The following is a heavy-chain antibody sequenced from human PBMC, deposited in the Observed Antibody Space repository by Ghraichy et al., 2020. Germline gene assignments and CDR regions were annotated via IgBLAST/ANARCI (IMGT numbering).Heavy chain of an antibody. CDR1: GGSISSYY. CDR3: ARTAGYSSSWHADPFHWYFDL. V-gene: IGHV4-59*01. Sequence: SETLSLTCTVSGGSISSYYWSWIRQPPGKGLEWIGYIYYSGSTNYNPSLKSRVTISVDTSKNQFSLKLSSVTAADTAVYYCARTAGYSSSWHADPFHWYFDLWGRGTLVTVSS. J-gene: IGHJ2*01. D-gene: IGHD6-13*01. CDR2: IYYSGST.